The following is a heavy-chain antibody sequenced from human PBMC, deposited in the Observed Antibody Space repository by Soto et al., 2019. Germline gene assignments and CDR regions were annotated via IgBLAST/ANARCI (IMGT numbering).Heavy chain of an antibody. CDR3: ARVGILTGYYNFDY. V-gene: IGHV4-34*01. Sequence: QVQLQQWGAGLLKPSETLSLICAVYGGSFSGYWSWIRQPPGKGLEWIGEINHSGRTNYNPSLKSRVTISVDTSKNQVSLKLSSVTAADTAVYYCARVGILTGYYNFDYWGQGTLVTVSS. CDR1: GGSFSGY. CDR2: INHSGRT. J-gene: IGHJ4*02. D-gene: IGHD3-9*01.